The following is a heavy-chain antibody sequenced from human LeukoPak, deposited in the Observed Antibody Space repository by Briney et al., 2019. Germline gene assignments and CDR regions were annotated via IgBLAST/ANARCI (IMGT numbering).Heavy chain of an antibody. CDR2: ISAIGGGT. Sequence: GSLRLSCAASGFTFSSYAMSWVRQAPGKGRGWVSAISAIGGGTYSGDSVEGRFTIARDNYKNTLYLQMNRLRAEDTAVYYCAKLYSDYDWDDAFDIWGQGTWSPSLQ. D-gene: IGHD5-12*01. CDR1: GFTFSSYA. V-gene: IGHV3-23*01. CDR3: AKLYSDYDWDDAFDI. J-gene: IGHJ3*02.